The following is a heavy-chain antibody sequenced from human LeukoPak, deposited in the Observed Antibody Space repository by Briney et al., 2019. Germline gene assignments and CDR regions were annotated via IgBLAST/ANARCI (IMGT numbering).Heavy chain of an antibody. CDR1: GFTFSSYA. CDR2: IKQDGSEK. J-gene: IGHJ6*02. V-gene: IGHV3-7*01. D-gene: IGHD3-10*01. CDR3: ARDHVWFGAAHNYYYGMDV. Sequence: GGSLRLSCAASGFTFSSYAMSWVCQAPGKGLEWVANIKQDGSEKYYVDSVKGRFTISRDNAKNSLYLQMNSLRAEDTAVYYCARDHVWFGAAHNYYYGMDVWGQGTTVTVSS.